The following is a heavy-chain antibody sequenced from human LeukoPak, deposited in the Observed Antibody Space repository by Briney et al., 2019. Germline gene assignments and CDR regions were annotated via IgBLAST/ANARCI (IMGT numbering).Heavy chain of an antibody. D-gene: IGHD6-13*01. CDR1: GFTFSNYA. CDR2: LYSGGNT. V-gene: IGHV3-53*01. Sequence: GGSLRLSCAASGFTFSNYAMTWVRQAPGKGLEWVSVLYSGGNTYHADSVKGRFTISRDNSKNTLYLQMNSLRAEDTAVYYCAREGASSSFGYWGQGTLVTVSS. CDR3: AREGASSSFGY. J-gene: IGHJ4*02.